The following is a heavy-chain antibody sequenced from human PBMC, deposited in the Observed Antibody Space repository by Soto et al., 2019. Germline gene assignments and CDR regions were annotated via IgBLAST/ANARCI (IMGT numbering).Heavy chain of an antibody. CDR1: GGTFSSYT. Sequence: QVQLVQSGAEVKKPGSSVTVSCKASGGTFSSYTISXXRQAXGQGLEWMGGIIPIFGTANYAQKFQGRVTITADXXXXXXXXXXXXXXXXXXXXXXXXXXNXRXLXXXXXDLWGRGTLVTVSS. CDR3: XXXNXRXLXXXXXDL. CDR2: IIPIFGTA. J-gene: IGHJ2*01. V-gene: IGHV1-69*12.